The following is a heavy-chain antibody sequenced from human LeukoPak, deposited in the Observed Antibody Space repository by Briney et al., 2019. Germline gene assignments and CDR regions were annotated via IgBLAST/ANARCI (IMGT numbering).Heavy chain of an antibody. V-gene: IGHV3-23*01. CDR2: IGGSGVSI. CDR3: SRRGGSNGWGDFDF. J-gene: IGHJ4*02. Sequence: GGSLRLSCTASGFTFNRHAFNWVRQAPGKGLEWVSSIGGSGVSIFYADSVKGRFTISRDNGKNTVYLQMNSLRAEDTAIYYCSRRGGSNGWGDFDFWGQGTLVSVSS. CDR1: GFTFNRHA. D-gene: IGHD6-19*01.